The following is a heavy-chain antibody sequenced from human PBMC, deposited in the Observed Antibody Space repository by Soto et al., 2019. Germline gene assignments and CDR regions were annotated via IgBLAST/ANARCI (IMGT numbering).Heavy chain of an antibody. Sequence: GGSLRLSCAASGFTFSGSAMHWVRQASGKGLEWVGRIRSKANSYATAYAASVKGRFTISRDDSKNTAYLQMNSLKTEDTAVYYCARDQTTYYYDSSGPFQHWGQGTLVTVSS. CDR3: ARDQTTYYYDSSGPFQH. CDR2: IRSKANSYAT. V-gene: IGHV3-73*01. J-gene: IGHJ1*01. D-gene: IGHD3-22*01. CDR1: GFTFSGSA.